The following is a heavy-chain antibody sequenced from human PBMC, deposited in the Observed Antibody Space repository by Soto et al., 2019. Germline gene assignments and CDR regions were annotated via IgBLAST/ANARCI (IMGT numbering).Heavy chain of an antibody. Sequence: QVQLKESGPGLVKPSETLSLTCTVSGGSISSYYWSWIRQPPGKGLEWIGYIYYSGSTNYNPSLKSRVTISVDTSKNQFSLKLSSVTAADTAVYYCARSDGRYWGQGTLVTVYS. V-gene: IGHV4-59*01. CDR1: GGSISSYY. J-gene: IGHJ4*02. CDR3: ARSDGRY. CDR2: IYYSGST.